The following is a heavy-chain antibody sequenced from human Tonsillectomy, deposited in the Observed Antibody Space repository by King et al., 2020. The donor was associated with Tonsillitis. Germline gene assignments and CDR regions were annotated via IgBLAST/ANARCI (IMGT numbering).Heavy chain of an antibody. CDR2: IYYSGST. V-gene: IGHV4-59*08. CDR1: GGSISSYY. D-gene: IGHD1-14*01. Sequence: HVQLQESGPGLVKPSETLSLTCTVSGGSISSYYWSWIRQPPGKGLEWIGYIYYSGSTNYNPSLKSRVTISVDTSKNQFSLKLSSVTAADTAVYYCARLSRYGDFDIWVQGTMVTVSS. J-gene: IGHJ3*02. CDR3: ARLSRYGDFDI.